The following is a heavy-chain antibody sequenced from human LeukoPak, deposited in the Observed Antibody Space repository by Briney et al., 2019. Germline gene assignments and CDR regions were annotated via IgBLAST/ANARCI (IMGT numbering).Heavy chain of an antibody. CDR3: ARWDGDYEGAEWFDP. CDR1: GFTFTNYW. J-gene: IGHJ5*02. CDR2: IKQDGSEK. V-gene: IGHV3-7*01. D-gene: IGHD4-17*01. Sequence: TGGSLRLSCAASGFTFTNYWMSWVRQAPGKGLELVANIKQDGSEKYYVDSVKGRFTISRDNAKNSLYLQMNSLRAEDTAVYYCARWDGDYEGAEWFDPWGQGTLATVSS.